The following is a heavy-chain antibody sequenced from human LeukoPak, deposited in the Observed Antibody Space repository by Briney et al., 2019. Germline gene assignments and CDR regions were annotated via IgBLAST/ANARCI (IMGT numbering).Heavy chain of an antibody. CDR3: TKDRFDYDSSGYPYDV. D-gene: IGHD3-22*01. V-gene: IGHV3-11*04. CDR2: ISSSGSTI. J-gene: IGHJ3*01. Sequence: PGGSLRLSCAASGFTFSSYYMSWIRQAPGKGLEWVSYISSSGSTIYYADSVKGRFTISRDNAKNSLYLQMNSLRAEDTAVYYCTKDRFDYDSSGYPYDVWGQGTMVTVSS. CDR1: GFTFSSYY.